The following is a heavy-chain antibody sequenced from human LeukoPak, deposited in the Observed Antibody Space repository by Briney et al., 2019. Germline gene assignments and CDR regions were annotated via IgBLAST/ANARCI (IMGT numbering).Heavy chain of an antibody. CDR3: ARGDSGSYPFDY. V-gene: IGHV4-4*02. D-gene: IGHD1-26*01. CDR2: IYHSGST. Sequence: PSETLSLTCAVSGGSISSSNWWSWVRQPPGKGLEWIGEIYHSGSTNYNPSLKSRVTMSVDTSKNQFSLKLSSVTAADTAVYYCARGDSGSYPFDYWGQGTLVTVSS. J-gene: IGHJ4*02. CDR1: GGSISSSNW.